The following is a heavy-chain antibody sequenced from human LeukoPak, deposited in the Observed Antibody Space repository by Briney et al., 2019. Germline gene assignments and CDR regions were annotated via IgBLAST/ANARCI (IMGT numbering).Heavy chain of an antibody. V-gene: IGHV1-69*05. CDR3: ARDIGGGRGSIAARHSYNWFDP. Sequence: GASVKVSCKASGGTFSSYAISWVRQAPGQGLEWMGGIIPIFGTANYAQKFQGRVTITTDESTSTAYMELSSLRSEDTAVYYCARDIGGGRGSIAARHSYNWFDPWGQGTLVTVSS. CDR2: IIPIFGTA. D-gene: IGHD6-6*01. J-gene: IGHJ5*02. CDR1: GGTFSSYA.